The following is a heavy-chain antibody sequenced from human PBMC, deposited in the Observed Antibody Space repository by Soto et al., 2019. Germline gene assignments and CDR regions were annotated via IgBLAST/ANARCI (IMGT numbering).Heavy chain of an antibody. CDR2: IIPVFGTA. CDR1: RVAFSKFI. J-gene: IGHJ6*02. V-gene: IGHV1-69*13. CDR3: AKVRYSSPMGYYYGLDG. D-gene: IGHD2-2*01. Sequence: RASVKVSCKASRVAFSKFIVTWVRQAPGLGLEWVGGIIPVFGTANYAQKFQGRVTITADESTSTSYMEVNNLRSEDTAVYYCAKVRYSSPMGYYYGLDGWG.